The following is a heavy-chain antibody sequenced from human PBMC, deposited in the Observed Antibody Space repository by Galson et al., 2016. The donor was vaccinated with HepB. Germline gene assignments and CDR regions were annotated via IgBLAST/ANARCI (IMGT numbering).Heavy chain of an antibody. D-gene: IGHD2-15*01. Sequence: SLRLSCAASGFTFSDYSMNWVRQAPGKGLEWVSYISSGSSTIYYGDSVKGRFTISRDNAKNSMYLQMNSLSDEDTAVYYCARVGSARRGGMDVWGQGTTVTVSS. V-gene: IGHV3-48*02. CDR3: ARVGSARRGGMDV. CDR1: GFTFSDYS. J-gene: IGHJ6*02. CDR2: ISSGSSTI.